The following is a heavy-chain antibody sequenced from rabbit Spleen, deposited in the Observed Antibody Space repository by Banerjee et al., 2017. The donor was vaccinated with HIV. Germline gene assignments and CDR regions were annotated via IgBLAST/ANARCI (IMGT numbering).Heavy chain of an antibody. CDR3: ARNDGSNYWGLDL. V-gene: IGHV1S40*01. Sequence: QSLEESGGDLVKPGASLTLTCTASGVDFSSDYYMSWVRQAPGKGLEWIACINTGSGRTYYASWVNGRVTISKTSTTVTLQMTSLTAADTATYFCARNDGSNYWGLDLWGPGTLVTVS. J-gene: IGHJ3*01. D-gene: IGHD8-1*01. CDR1: GVDFSSDYY. CDR2: INTGSGRT.